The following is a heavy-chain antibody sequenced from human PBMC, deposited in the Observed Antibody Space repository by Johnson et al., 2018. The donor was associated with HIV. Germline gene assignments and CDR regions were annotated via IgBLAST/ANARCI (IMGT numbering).Heavy chain of an antibody. CDR1: GFTFSSYA. V-gene: IGHV3-30*04. D-gene: IGHD3-22*01. Sequence: QVQLVESGGGVVQPGRSLRLSCAASGFTFSSYAMHWVRQAPGKGLEWVAFISYDGSNKYYADSVKGRFTISRDNSKNTLYLQMNSLRAEDTAVYYCARGTKYQDNSDYQGGIAFDIWCQGTMVSVSS. CDR2: ISYDGSNK. J-gene: IGHJ3*02. CDR3: ARGTKYQDNSDYQGGIAFDI.